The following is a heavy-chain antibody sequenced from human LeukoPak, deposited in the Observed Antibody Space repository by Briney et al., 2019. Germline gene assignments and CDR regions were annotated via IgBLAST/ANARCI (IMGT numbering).Heavy chain of an antibody. CDR1: GGTFSSYA. D-gene: IGHD4-23*01. V-gene: IGHV1-18*01. Sequence: AASVKVSCKASGGTFSSYAISWVRQAPGQGLEWMGWISTYNGNTNYAQKFQGRVTMTTDTSTSTAYVELRSLRSDDTAVYYCARSMTTMLTSTPDGFQHWGQGTLVTVSS. CDR2: ISTYNGNT. CDR3: ARSMTTMLTSTPDGFQH. J-gene: IGHJ1*01.